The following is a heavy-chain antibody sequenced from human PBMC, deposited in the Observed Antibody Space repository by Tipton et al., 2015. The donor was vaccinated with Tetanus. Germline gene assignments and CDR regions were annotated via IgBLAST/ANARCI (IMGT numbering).Heavy chain of an antibody. Sequence: TLSLTCDVSWDSISSHKWWSWVRQPPGKGLEWIGEINQSGSTKYNPSFNSRAAISVDTSKSQFSLRVRSVTAADTAVYYCARGRTMSGVVAPFDLWGQGTQVTVSS. J-gene: IGHJ4*02. CDR1: WDSISSHKW. CDR3: ARGRTMSGVVAPFDL. CDR2: INQSGST. D-gene: IGHD3-3*01. V-gene: IGHV4-4*02.